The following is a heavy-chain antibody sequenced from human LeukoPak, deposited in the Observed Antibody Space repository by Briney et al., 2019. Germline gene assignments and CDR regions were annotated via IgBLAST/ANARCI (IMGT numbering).Heavy chain of an antibody. CDR2: NDPNSGGT. CDR1: GYTFTSYD. V-gene: IGHV1-2*02. Sequence: ASVKVSCKASGYTFTSYDINWVRQAPGQGLEWMGWNDPNSGGTKYAQKFQDRVAMTSDTSISTAYMELSGLRSDDTAVYFCAREADIVSFDLWGRGTRVTVSS. J-gene: IGHJ2*01. D-gene: IGHD3-16*02. CDR3: AREADIVSFDL.